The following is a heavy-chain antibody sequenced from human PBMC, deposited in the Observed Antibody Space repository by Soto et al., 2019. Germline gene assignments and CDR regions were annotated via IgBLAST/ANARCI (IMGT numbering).Heavy chain of an antibody. CDR2: ISYDGTNK. Sequence: VQLEESGGGEVQPGRSLTISCAASGFTFSTYGMHWVRQTPGKGLEWVAVISYDGTNKFYSDSVKGRFTISRDNFNNTLTLQMNSLRADDTAVYSCAKDLQSYGDYDYYCYGMDVWGLGTRVTVSS. V-gene: IGHV3-30*18. CDR1: GFTFSTYG. D-gene: IGHD4-17*01. J-gene: IGHJ6*02. CDR3: AKDLQSYGDYDYYCYGMDV.